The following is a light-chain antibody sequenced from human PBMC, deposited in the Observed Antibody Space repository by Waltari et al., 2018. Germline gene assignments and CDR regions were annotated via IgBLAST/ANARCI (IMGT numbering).Light chain of an antibody. CDR2: AAS. CDR1: QSNRTY. J-gene: IGKJ4*01. Sequence: DIQMTQSPSSLSASVGDRVTITCRSSQSNRTYLNWYQQKPGKAPNLLIYAASSLHSGVPSRFSGSGSGTDFTLTISSLQPEDFATYYCQQSYSIPPTFGGGTKVEIK. CDR3: QQSYSIPPT. V-gene: IGKV1-39*01.